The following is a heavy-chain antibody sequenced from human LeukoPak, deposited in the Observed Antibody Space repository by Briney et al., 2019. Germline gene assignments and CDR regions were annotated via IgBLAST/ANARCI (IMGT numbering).Heavy chain of an antibody. CDR1: GFRFGRDW. J-gene: IGHJ4*02. D-gene: IGHD6-19*01. V-gene: IGHV3-30*02. Sequence: GGSLRLSCVASGFRFGRDWISWVRQAPGKGLEWVAFIRYDGSKKYYADSVKGRFIISRDNAKNTLYLQMNSLRAEDTGVYYCAKENSSGFLFWGQGTLVTVSS. CDR3: AKENSSGFLF. CDR2: IRYDGSKK.